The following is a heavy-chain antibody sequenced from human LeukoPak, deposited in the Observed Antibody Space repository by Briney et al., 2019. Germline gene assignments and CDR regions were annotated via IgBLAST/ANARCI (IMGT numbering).Heavy chain of an antibody. Sequence: PSETLSLTCTVSGGSISSGNYYWSWIRQHPGKGPEWIGYIYNSGSTYYNPSLKSRVTISVDTSKNQFSLKLYSVTAADTAVYFCARHLRTTVTRVFDYWGQGTLVTVSS. J-gene: IGHJ4*02. D-gene: IGHD4-17*01. V-gene: IGHV4-31*03. CDR3: ARHLRTTVTRVFDY. CDR1: GGSISSGNYY. CDR2: IYNSGST.